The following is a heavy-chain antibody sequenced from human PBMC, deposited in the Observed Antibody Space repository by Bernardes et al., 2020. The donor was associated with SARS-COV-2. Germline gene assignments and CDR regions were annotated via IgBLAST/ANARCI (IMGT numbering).Heavy chain of an antibody. CDR2: IKEDGSEK. V-gene: IGHV3-7*01. CDR1: GFTFSSYW. J-gene: IGHJ2*01. D-gene: IGHD5-18*01. CDR3: AKGGYRYGS. Sequence: GGSLRLSCAASGFTFSSYWMSWVRQAPGKGLEWVANIKEDGSEKNYVDSVKGRFSISRDNAKNSLYLQMNSLRAEDTAVYYCAKGGYRYGSWGRGTLVTVSS.